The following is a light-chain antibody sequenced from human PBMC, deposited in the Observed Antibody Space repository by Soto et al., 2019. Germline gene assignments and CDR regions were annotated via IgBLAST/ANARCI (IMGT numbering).Light chain of an antibody. J-gene: IGKJ1*01. CDR2: GES. CDR3: QQYYSSAPWT. Sequence: EIVLTQSPGTLSLSPGERATLSCRASQSVSSSYFAWYQQKPGQAPRLLIYGESSRATGIPDRFSGSGYRTDVILTISRLEPEDFGVYSCQQYYSSAPWTFGQGTKVAVK. CDR1: QSVSSSY. V-gene: IGKV3-20*01.